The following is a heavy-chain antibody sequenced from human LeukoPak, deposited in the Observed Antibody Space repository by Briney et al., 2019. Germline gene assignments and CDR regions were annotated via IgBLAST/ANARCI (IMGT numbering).Heavy chain of an antibody. CDR1: GFTFSSYA. V-gene: IGHV3-30*02. CDR2: IRYDGSNK. J-gene: IGHJ4*02. D-gene: IGHD5-12*01. Sequence: GGSLRLSCAASGFTFSSYAMSWVRQAPGKGLEWVAFIRYDGSNKYYADSVKGRFTISRDNSKNTLYLQMNSLRAEDTAVCYCARAERKSGYDPIPLDYWGQGTLVTVSS. CDR3: ARAERKSGYDPIPLDY.